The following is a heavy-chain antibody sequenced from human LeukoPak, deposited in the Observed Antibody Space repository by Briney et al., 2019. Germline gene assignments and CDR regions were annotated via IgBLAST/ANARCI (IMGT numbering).Heavy chain of an antibody. V-gene: IGHV3-73*01. D-gene: IGHD5-18*01. CDR1: GFIFSNCW. Sequence: PGGSLRLSCAASGFIFSNCWMSWVRQASGKGLEWVGRIRSKANSYATAYAASVKGRFTISRDDSKNTAYLQMNSLKTEDTAVYYCTRPFRGVTYWGQGTLVTVSS. J-gene: IGHJ4*02. CDR3: TRPFRGVTY. CDR2: IRSKANSYAT.